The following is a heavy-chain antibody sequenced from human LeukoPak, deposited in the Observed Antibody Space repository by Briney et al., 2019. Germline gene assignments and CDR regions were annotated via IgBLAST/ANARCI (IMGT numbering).Heavy chain of an antibody. CDR1: GFTFDDYA. D-gene: IGHD5-24*01. V-gene: IGHV3-9*01. CDR2: ISWNSGRI. CDR3: AKASGRWLQLLPLDY. Sequence: GGSLRLSCAASGFTFDDYAMHWVRQAPGKGLEWVSGISWNSGRIGYADSVKGRFTISRDNAKNSLYLQMNSLRAEDTALYYCAKASGRWLQLLPLDYWGQGTLVTVSS. J-gene: IGHJ4*02.